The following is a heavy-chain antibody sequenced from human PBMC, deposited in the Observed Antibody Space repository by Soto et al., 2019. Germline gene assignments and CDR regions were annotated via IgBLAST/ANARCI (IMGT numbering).Heavy chain of an antibody. CDR2: ISGYNGKT. CDR1: GYTFTSYG. V-gene: IGHV1-18*01. CDR3: ARSEYCSGETCYSGWFDP. J-gene: IGHJ5*02. Sequence: ASVKVSCKASGYTFTSYGISWVRQAPGQGLDWMGWISGYNGKTKYAENTQGRVTMTTDTSTSTAYMDLRSLRSDDTAVYYCARSEYCSGETCYSGWFDPWGQGTLVTVSS. D-gene: IGHD6-19*01.